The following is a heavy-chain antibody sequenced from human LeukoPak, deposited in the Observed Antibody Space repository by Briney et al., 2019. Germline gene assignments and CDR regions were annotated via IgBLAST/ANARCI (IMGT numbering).Heavy chain of an antibody. J-gene: IGHJ4*02. D-gene: IGHD3-16*01. CDR3: ARVPDWTYVPDY. Sequence: SETLSLTCTVSGGSISSDRFYWPWVRQPAGKGLEWIGRIKSSNTNYNPSLKSRVSISLDTSTNQFSLKLSSLTAADTAVYYCARVPDWTYVPDYWGQGTLVTVSS. CDR1: GGSISSDRFY. CDR2: IKSSNT. V-gene: IGHV4-61*02.